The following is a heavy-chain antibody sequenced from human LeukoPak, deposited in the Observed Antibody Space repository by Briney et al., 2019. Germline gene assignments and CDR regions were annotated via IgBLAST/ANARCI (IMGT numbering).Heavy chain of an antibody. CDR2: ITGSGGST. CDR3: AKANRNYYGMDV. CDR1: GFTFSSYG. V-gene: IGHV3-23*01. Sequence: PGGSLRLSCAASGFTFSSYGMMWFRQAPGKGLEWVSAITGSGGSTYYADSVKGRWTIARDNSKTTVYLQMHSLRAEDTALYYCAKANRNYYGMDVWGQGTTVTVSS. D-gene: IGHD2/OR15-2a*01. J-gene: IGHJ6*02.